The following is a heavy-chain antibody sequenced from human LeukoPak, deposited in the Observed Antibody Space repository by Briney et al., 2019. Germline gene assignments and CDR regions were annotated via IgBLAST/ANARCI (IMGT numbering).Heavy chain of an antibody. CDR1: GFTFSISW. CDR2: IDKHGSGK. V-gene: IGHV3-7*01. CDR3: ARDAGWGYYDL. D-gene: IGHD1-26*01. J-gene: IGHJ4*02. Sequence: GGSLRLACVASGFTFSISWVTWVRQAPGKGLEWVANIDKHGSGKYYVDSVKGRFAISRDYASNSVFLQMNSLRAEDTSVYYCARDAGWGYYDLWGQGTPVTVSS.